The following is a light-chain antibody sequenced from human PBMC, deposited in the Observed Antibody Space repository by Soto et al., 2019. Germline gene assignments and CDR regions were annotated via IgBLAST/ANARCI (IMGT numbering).Light chain of an antibody. Sequence: DIQMTQSPSAVSASVGDTVTIICRASQSISKWLAWYQQKPGTAPKLLIYEASKLESGVSPRFSGSGSGTEFTLTITSLQAGDFATYYCQQCNSFLFTVGPGTKVDCK. J-gene: IGKJ3*01. V-gene: IGKV1-5*02. CDR2: EAS. CDR3: QQCNSFLFT. CDR1: QSISKW.